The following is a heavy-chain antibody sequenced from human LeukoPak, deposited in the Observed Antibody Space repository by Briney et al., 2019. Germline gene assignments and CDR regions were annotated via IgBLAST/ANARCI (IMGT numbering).Heavy chain of an antibody. Sequence: GTSLRLSCAASGFTFRNYGMNWVRQAPGKGLEWVALIWYDGSRDYYVDFVKGRFTISRDNSKNTLYLQMNSLRAEDTAVYYCARSQKGDDFWSGYQYYFDYWGQGTLVTVSS. V-gene: IGHV3-33*01. CDR2: IWYDGSRD. J-gene: IGHJ4*02. CDR1: GFTFRNYG. CDR3: ARSQKGDDFWSGYQYYFDY. D-gene: IGHD3-3*01.